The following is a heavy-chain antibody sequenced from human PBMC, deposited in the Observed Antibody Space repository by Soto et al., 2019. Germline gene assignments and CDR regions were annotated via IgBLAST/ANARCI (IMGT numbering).Heavy chain of an antibody. V-gene: IGHV2-5*02. CDR1: GFSLSTSGVG. J-gene: IGHJ4*02. D-gene: IGHD3-10*01. CDR2: IYWDDDK. CDR3: AHAPGWFGERAFDY. Sequence: QITLKESGPTLVKPTQTLTLTCTFSGFSLSTSGVGVGWIRQPPGKALEWLALIYWDDDKRYSPSLKSRLTTXKXPXINQVVLTMTNMDPVDTATYYCAHAPGWFGERAFDYWGQGTLVTVSS.